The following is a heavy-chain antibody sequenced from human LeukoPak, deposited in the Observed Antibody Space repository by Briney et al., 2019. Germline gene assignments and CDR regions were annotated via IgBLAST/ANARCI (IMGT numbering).Heavy chain of an antibody. CDR2: INHSGST. CDR3: ARGDILTGYSPFDY. Sequence: TSGTLSLTCAVYGGSFSGYYWSWIRQPPGKGLEWIGEINHSGSTNYNPSLKSRVTISVDTSKNQFSLKLSSVTAAGTAVYYCARGDILTGYSPFDYWGQGTLVTVSS. CDR1: GGSFSGYY. J-gene: IGHJ4*02. D-gene: IGHD3-9*01. V-gene: IGHV4-34*01.